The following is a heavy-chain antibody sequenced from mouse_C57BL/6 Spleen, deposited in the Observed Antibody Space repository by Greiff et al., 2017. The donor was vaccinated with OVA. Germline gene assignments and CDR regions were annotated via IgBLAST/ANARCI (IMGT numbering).Heavy chain of an antibody. D-gene: IGHD1-1*01. CDR3: ARGGITTVVAPYAMAY. CDR1: GYTFTSYW. J-gene: IGHJ4*01. CDR2: IDPNSGGT. Sequence: VQLQQPGAELVKPGASVKLSCKASGYTFTSYWMHWVKQRPGRGLEWIGRIDPNSGGTKYNEKFKSKATLTVDKPSSTAYMQLSSLTSEDSAVYYCARGGITTVVAPYAMAYWGQGTSVTVSS. V-gene: IGHV1-72*01.